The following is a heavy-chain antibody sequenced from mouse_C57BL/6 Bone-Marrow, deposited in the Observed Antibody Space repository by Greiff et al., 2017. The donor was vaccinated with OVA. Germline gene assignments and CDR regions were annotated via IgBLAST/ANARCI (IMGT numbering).Heavy chain of an antibody. D-gene: IGHD1-1*01. J-gene: IGHJ3*01. CDR3: ARLLLPFAY. V-gene: IGHV5-9*01. Sequence: EVKVVESGGGLVKPGGSLKLSCAASGFTFSSYTMSWVRQTPEKRLEWVATISGGGGNTYYPDSVKGRFTISRDNAKNTLYLQMSSLRSEDTALYYCARLLLPFAYWGQGTLVTVSA. CDR2: ISGGGGNT. CDR1: GFTFSSYT.